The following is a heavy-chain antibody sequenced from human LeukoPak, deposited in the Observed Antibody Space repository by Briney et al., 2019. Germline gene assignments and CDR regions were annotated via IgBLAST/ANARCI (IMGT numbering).Heavy chain of an antibody. V-gene: IGHV3-48*01. D-gene: IGHD5-24*01. CDR1: GFTFSDYS. Sequence: TGGSLRLSCAAPGFTFSDYSMNWVRQAPGKGLEWISYIGSDSGNTNYADSVKGRFTISGDKAKNSLYLQMNSLRVEDTAVYYCARDYKYAFDNWGQGTLVTVSA. CDR3: ARDYKYAFDN. J-gene: IGHJ4*02. CDR2: IGSDSGNT.